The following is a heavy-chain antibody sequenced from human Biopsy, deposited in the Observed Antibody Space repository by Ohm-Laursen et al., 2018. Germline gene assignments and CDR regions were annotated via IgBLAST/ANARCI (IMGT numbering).Heavy chain of an antibody. CDR3: ARWYGDLFYYYNGMDV. CDR2: MSYDGTQK. Sequence: RSLRLSCSASGFTFSSYGMHWVRQAPGKGLEWVATMSYDGTQKYYGDSVKGRFTISRDNADNSVSLQMSNLRLDDTAVYYCARWYGDLFYYYNGMDVWGQGTTVTVSS. D-gene: IGHD3-10*01. V-gene: IGHV3-30*03. CDR1: GFTFSSYG. J-gene: IGHJ6*02.